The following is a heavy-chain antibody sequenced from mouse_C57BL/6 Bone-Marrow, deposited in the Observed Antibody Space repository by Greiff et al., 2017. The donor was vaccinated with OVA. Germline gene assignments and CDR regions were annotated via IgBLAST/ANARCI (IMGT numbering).Heavy chain of an antibody. V-gene: IGHV7-3*01. CDR2: IRNKANGYTT. CDR1: GFTFTDYY. CDR3: ARYKGYYAMGY. Sequence: EVMLVESGGGLVQPGGSLSLSCAASGFTFTDYYMSWVRQPPGKALEWLGFIRNKANGYTTEYSASVKGRFTISRDNSQSILYLQMNALRAEDSATYYCARYKGYYAMGYWGQGTSVTVSS. J-gene: IGHJ4*01.